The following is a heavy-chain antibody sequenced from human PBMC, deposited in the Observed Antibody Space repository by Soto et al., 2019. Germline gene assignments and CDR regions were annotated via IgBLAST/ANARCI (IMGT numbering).Heavy chain of an antibody. Sequence: GASVKVSCKASGGTFSSYAISWVRQAPGQGLEWMGGIIPIFGTANYAQKFQGRVTITADESTSTAYMELSSLRSEDTAVYYCAELELRGSRDGYYYYYGMDVWGQGTTVTVSS. J-gene: IGHJ6*02. CDR3: AELELRGSRDGYYYYYGMDV. CDR1: GGTFSSYA. CDR2: IIPIFGTA. D-gene: IGHD1-7*01. V-gene: IGHV1-69*13.